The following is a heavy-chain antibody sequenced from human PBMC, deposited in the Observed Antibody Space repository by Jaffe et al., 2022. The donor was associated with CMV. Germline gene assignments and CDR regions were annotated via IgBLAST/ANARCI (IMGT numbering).Heavy chain of an antibody. V-gene: IGHV1-3*01. CDR2: INAGNGNT. CDR1: GYTFTSYA. Sequence: QVQLVQSGAEVKKPGASVKVSCKASGYTFTSYAMHWVRQAPGQRLEWMGWINAGNGNTKYSQKFQGRVTITRDTSASTAYMELSSLRSEDTAVYYCARQDIVVVPAAIGDSYGYYYYYYMDVWGKGTTVTVSS. J-gene: IGHJ6*03. D-gene: IGHD2-2*01. CDR3: ARQDIVVVPAAIGDSYGYYYYYYMDV.